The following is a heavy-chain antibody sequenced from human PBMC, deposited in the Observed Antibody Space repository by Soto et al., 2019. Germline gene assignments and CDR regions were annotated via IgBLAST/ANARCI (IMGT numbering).Heavy chain of an antibody. D-gene: IGHD3-3*01. Sequence: GGSLRLSCAASGFTFSSYSMNWVRQAPGKGLEWVSYISSSSSTIYYADSVKGRFTISRDNAKNSLYLQMNSLRAEDTAVYYCARDQGRGDFWSGQPNYYYYMDVWGKGTTVTVSS. CDR3: ARDQGRGDFWSGQPNYYYYMDV. CDR1: GFTFSSYS. J-gene: IGHJ6*03. CDR2: ISSSSSTI. V-gene: IGHV3-48*01.